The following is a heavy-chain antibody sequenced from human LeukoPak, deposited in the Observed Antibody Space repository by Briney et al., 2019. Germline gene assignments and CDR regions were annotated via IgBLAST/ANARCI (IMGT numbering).Heavy chain of an antibody. J-gene: IGHJ5*02. D-gene: IGHD2-2*01. V-gene: IGHV4-59*01. CDR1: GGSISSYY. Sequence: SETLSLTCTVSGGSISSYYWSWIRQPPGKGLEWIGYIYYSGGTNYNPSLKSRVTISVDTSKNKFSLKLSSVTAADTAVYYCAREGYCSSTSCSENWFDPWGQGTLVTVSS. CDR2: IYYSGGT. CDR3: AREGYCSSTSCSENWFDP.